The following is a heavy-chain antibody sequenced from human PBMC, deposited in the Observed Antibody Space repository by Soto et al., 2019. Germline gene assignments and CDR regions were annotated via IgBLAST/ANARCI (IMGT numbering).Heavy chain of an antibody. V-gene: IGHV3-21*01. D-gene: IGHD6-13*01. CDR3: ARGAVAAAGIPTYYFDC. CDR2: ISSSSTYI. J-gene: IGHJ4*02. CDR1: GFTVSSYG. Sequence: XEFLGLSCASSGFTVSSYGMSWVRQAPGKGLEWVSSISSSSTYISYADSMKGRFTISRDNAKDSLYLQVNSLRAEDTAVYYCARGAVAAAGIPTYYFDCWGQGTLVTV.